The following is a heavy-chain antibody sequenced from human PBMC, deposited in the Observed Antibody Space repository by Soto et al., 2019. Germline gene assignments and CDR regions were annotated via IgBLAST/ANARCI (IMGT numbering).Heavy chain of an antibody. Sequence: ASVKVSCKASGYTFTSYYMHWVRQAPGQGLEWMGIINPSGGSTSYAQKFQGRVTMTRDTSTSTVYMELSSLRSEDTAVYYCARSLPNWNYVSYFDYWGQGTLVTVS. J-gene: IGHJ4*02. CDR3: ARSLPNWNYVSYFDY. V-gene: IGHV1-46*01. D-gene: IGHD1-7*01. CDR2: INPSGGST. CDR1: GYTFTSYY.